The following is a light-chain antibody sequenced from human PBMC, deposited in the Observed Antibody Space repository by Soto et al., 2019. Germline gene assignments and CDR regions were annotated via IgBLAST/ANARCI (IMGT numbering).Light chain of an antibody. Sequence: DIERSEATSCLSRSAGYRVTITGRASQSIRSYLNWYQQKPGKAPKILIYAASSLQSGVPSRFIGSGSGTDFTLIISSLKPDDVASHSCQHYNSHGTFRQGTKVDIK. J-gene: IGKJ1*01. V-gene: IGKV1-39*01. CDR3: QHYNSHGT. CDR1: QSIRSY. CDR2: AAS.